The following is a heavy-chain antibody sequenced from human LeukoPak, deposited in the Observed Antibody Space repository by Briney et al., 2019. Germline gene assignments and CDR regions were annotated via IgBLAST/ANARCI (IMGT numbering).Heavy chain of an antibody. Sequence: GGSLRLSCAASGFTVSRNYMNWVRQAPGKGLEWVSGIVGDAGRTYYADSVKGRSTISRDNSKNTLYLQMNSLRAEDTAIYYCAKDRAWGAFDYWGQGTLVTVSS. CDR1: GFTVSRNY. J-gene: IGHJ4*02. V-gene: IGHV3-23*01. D-gene: IGHD1-26*01. CDR2: IVGDAGRT. CDR3: AKDRAWGAFDY.